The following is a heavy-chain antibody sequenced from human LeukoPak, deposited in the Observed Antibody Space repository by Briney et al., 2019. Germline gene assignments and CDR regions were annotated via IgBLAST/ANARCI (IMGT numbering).Heavy chain of an antibody. CDR1: GGSASSGSYY. D-gene: IGHD3-22*01. CDR3: ARSRGGYYVTSAQTGWFDP. J-gene: IGHJ5*02. CDR2: INHSGST. V-gene: IGHV4-39*07. Sequence: PSGTLSLTCTVSGGSASSGSYYWSWIRQPPGKGLEWIGEINHSGSTNYNPSLKSRVTISVDTSKNQFSLKLSSVTAADTAVYYCARSRGGYYVTSAQTGWFDPWGQGTLVTVPS.